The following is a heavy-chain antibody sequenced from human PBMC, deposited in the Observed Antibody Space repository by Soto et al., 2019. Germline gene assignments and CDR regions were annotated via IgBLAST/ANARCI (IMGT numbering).Heavy chain of an antibody. V-gene: IGHV4-34*01. CDR2: INDSGNI. CDR3: ARGLILWFGELSRRGGYYYDMDV. CDR1: GGSFSGYQ. J-gene: IGHJ6*03. D-gene: IGHD3-10*01. Sequence: QVQLQQWGAGLLKPSETLSLTCAVYGGSFSGYQWTWIRQTPGKGLEWIGEINDSGNINYNPSLKSRVTILVYTPQRQISLKLSSVTAADTAVYYCARGLILWFGELSRRGGYYYDMDVWGKGTTVTVSS.